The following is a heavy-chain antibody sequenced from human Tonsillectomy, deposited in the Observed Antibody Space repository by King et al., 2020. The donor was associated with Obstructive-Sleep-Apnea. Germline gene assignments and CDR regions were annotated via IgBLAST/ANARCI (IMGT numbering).Heavy chain of an antibody. J-gene: IGHJ4*02. Sequence: VQLVESGAEGKKPGESLRISCQGSGYSFFSYYITWVRQMPRKGLEWMGGVDSSDSDTHYSPSFQGHDTISVDKSINTASLQWSSLKASDTAMYYCAKEYSSSWSDDYWGQGTLVTVSS. CDR1: GYSFFSYY. V-gene: IGHV5-10-1*03. D-gene: IGHD6-13*01. CDR3: AKEYSSSWSDDY. CDR2: VDSSDSDT.